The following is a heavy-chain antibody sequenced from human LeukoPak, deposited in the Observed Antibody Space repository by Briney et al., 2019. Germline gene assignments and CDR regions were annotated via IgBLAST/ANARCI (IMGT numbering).Heavy chain of an antibody. CDR3: ATDEPRSAQRAMIVVVNFDY. J-gene: IGHJ4*02. V-gene: IGHV3-23*01. Sequence: GGSLRLSCAASGFTFSSYAMSWVRQAPGKGLEWVSAISGSGGSTYYADSVKGRFTISRDNAKNSLYLQMNSLRAEDTAVYYCATDEPRSAQRAMIVVVNFDYWGQGTLVTVSS. CDR2: ISGSGGST. D-gene: IGHD3-22*01. CDR1: GFTFSSYA.